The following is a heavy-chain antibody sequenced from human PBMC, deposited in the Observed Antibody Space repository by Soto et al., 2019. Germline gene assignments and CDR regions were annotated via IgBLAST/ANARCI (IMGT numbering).Heavy chain of an antibody. CDR1: GFSFSSYA. Sequence: SGGSLRLSCSASGFSFSSYAMGWVRQAPGKGLEWVSTISASGVSTYHADSVQGRFTVSRDNSKNTLYLQMNSLRVEDTAVYYCAKDPRLQPREDGQQLATQATDYWGQGTLVTVSS. D-gene: IGHD6-13*01. CDR3: AKDPRLQPREDGQQLATQATDY. V-gene: IGHV3-23*01. J-gene: IGHJ4*02. CDR2: ISASGVST.